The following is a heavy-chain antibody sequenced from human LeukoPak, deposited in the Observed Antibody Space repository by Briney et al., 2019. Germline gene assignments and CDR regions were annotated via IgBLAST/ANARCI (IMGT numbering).Heavy chain of an antibody. CDR1: GFTFSGSA. D-gene: IGHD6-13*01. Sequence: GGSLRLSCAAFGFTFSGSAMHWVRQASGKGLEWVGRIRSKANSYATAYAASVKGRFTISRDDSRDTAYLQMNSLKTEDTAVYYCARQVAAAAYYYSYGMDVWGQGTTVTVSS. CDR2: IRSKANSYAT. J-gene: IGHJ6*02. V-gene: IGHV3-73*01. CDR3: ARQVAAAAYYYSYGMDV.